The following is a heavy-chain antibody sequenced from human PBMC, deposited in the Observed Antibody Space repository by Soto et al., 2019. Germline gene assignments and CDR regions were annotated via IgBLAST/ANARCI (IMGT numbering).Heavy chain of an antibody. J-gene: IGHJ6*02. D-gene: IGHD2-15*01. CDR3: ATTYCSGGNCYNYYYGMDV. CDR2: IIPIFGPA. V-gene: IGHV1-69*13. Sequence: GASVKVSCKASGGTFSSSAICWVRQAPGQGLEWMGGIIPIFGPANYAQKFQGRVTLTADESMSTAYMELSSLRSEDTAVYYCATTYCSGGNCYNYYYGMDVWGQGTPVTVSS. CDR1: GGTFSSSA.